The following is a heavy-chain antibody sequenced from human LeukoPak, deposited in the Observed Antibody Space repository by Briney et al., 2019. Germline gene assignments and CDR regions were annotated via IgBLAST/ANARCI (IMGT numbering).Heavy chain of an antibody. CDR2: IGGRGDSI. Sequence: TGGSLRLSCAASGLTFKIYSMHWVRRAPGKGLEWVAVIGGRGDSIFYADSVKGRFTISRDNSKNTVDLQMSSLRAEDTAIYYCAKDYYETSGYFDSWGQGSLVSVSS. J-gene: IGHJ4*02. V-gene: IGHV3-23*01. CDR1: GLTFKIYS. CDR3: AKDYYETSGYFDS. D-gene: IGHD3-22*01.